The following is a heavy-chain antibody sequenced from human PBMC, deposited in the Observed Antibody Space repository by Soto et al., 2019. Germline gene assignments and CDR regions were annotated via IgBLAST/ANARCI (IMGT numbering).Heavy chain of an antibody. D-gene: IGHD3-10*01. CDR1: VGSINSYW. V-gene: IGHV4-4*07. CDR2: VYSSGTT. Sequence: PSETLSLTCNVSVGSINSYWWIWIRQPAGKGLEWIGRVYSSGTTDYNPSLNSRATLSVETSKNQFSLKLSSVTAADTAVYYCARDIGSYAYGEGYWGQGIQVTVSS. CDR3: ARDIGSYAYGEGY. J-gene: IGHJ4*02.